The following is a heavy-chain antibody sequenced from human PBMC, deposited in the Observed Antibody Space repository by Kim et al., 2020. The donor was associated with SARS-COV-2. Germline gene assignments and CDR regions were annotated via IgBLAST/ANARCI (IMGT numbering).Heavy chain of an antibody. V-gene: IGHV3-30*18. CDR3: VKEQNNNTCRTNDY. D-gene: IGHD1-20*01. Sequence: GGSLRLSCAASGFTVSGCGIHWVRQAPGKGLEWLTVITYFGDDNNEYYADSGRVRVTIYSYNSTNTLYLNMNSLRVEDTALYYCVKEQNNNTCRTNDYWG. J-gene: IGHJ4*01. CDR1: GFTVSGCG. CDR2: ITYFGDDNNE.